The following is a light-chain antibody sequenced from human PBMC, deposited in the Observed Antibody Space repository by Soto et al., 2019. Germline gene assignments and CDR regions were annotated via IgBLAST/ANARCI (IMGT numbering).Light chain of an antibody. J-gene: IGKJ4*01. CDR1: QSVSSY. V-gene: IGKV3-11*01. CDR2: DAS. Sequence: EIVLTQSPATLSLSPGERDTLSCRASQSVSSYLAGYQQRPGQVPRLLIFDASKRATGIPARFSGSGSGTDFTLIINSLDPEDCAVYYCQQRSSWPLTFVGGTKVEIK. CDR3: QQRSSWPLT.